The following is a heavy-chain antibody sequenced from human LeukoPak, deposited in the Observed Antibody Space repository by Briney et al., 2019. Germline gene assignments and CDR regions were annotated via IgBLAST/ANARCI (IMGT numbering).Heavy chain of an antibody. Sequence: RGSLRLSCAASGFTFSSYWMHWVRQAPGKGLVWVSRINSDGSSTSYADSAKGRFTISRDNAKNTLYLQMNSLRAEDTAVYYCARVIAVAGRGNWFDPWGQGTLVTVSS. J-gene: IGHJ5*02. D-gene: IGHD6-19*01. V-gene: IGHV3-74*01. CDR3: ARVIAVAGRGNWFDP. CDR1: GFTFSSYW. CDR2: INSDGSST.